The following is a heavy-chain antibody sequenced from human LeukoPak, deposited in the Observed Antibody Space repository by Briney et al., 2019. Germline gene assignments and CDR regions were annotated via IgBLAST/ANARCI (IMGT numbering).Heavy chain of an antibody. CDR1: SGSISSYY. D-gene: IGHD2-15*01. CDR2: IYYSGST. CDR3: ARERIRVGCSGGSCYSYLFDY. J-gene: IGHJ4*02. Sequence: SETLSLTCTVSSGSISSYYWSWIRQPPGKGLEWIGYIYYSGSTNYNPSLKSRVTISVDTSKNQFSLKLSSVTAADTAVYYCARERIRVGCSGGSCYSYLFDYWGQGTLVTVSS. V-gene: IGHV4-59*01.